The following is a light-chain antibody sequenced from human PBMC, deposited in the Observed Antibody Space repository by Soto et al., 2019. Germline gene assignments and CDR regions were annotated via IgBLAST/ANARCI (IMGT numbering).Light chain of an antibody. J-gene: IGKJ3*01. Sequence: DIKLTQSPSFLSASVGDRVTITCRASQGISNHFAWYQQKPGKDPSLLIYHASTMQSGVPSSFSSSQSGTEFIISSSSLQSEDFAAYYLQQFYSYPFAFGRETKVDV. CDR1: QGISNH. CDR2: HAS. CDR3: QQFYSYPFA. V-gene: IGKV1-9*01.